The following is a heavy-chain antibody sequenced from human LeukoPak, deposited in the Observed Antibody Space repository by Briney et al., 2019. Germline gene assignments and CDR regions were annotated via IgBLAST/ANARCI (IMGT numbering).Heavy chain of an antibody. V-gene: IGHV4-31*03. CDR3: AKGGGWGNWFDP. D-gene: IGHD3-16*01. CDR2: IYYSGST. CDR1: GGSISSGGYY. J-gene: IGHJ5*02. Sequence: PSQTLSLTCTVSGGSISSGGYYWSWIRQHPGRGLEWIGYIYYSGSTYYNPALKSRVTISVSTSKNQFSLKLSSVTAADTAVYYCAKGGGWGNWFDPWGQGTLVTVSS.